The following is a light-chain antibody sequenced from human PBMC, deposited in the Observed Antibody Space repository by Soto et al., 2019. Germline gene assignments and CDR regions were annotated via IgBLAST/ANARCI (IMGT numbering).Light chain of an antibody. CDR2: GAS. J-gene: IGKJ4*01. CDR3: QQYGSSPLT. V-gene: IGKV3-20*01. Sequence: LTQSPATLSLFPGETATLSCRTSRNLVSRYLAWYQQKPGQAPRLVIHGASSRAPGIPDRFSGGGSGTDFNLTINRLEPEDVAVYYCQQYGSSPLTFGGGTKVNI. CDR1: RNLVSRY.